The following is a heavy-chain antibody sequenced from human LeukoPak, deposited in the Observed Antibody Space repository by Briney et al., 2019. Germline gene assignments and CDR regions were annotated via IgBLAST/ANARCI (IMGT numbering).Heavy chain of an antibody. CDR3: ARGSGSYPYYFDY. D-gene: IGHD1-26*01. CDR1: GFTFSSYS. Sequence: GGSLRLSCAASGFTFSSYSMNWARQAPGKGLEWVSSISSSSSYIYYADSVKGRFTISRDNAKNSLYLQLNSLRAEDTAVYYCARGSGSYPYYFDYWGQGTLATVSS. J-gene: IGHJ4*02. V-gene: IGHV3-21*01. CDR2: ISSSSSYI.